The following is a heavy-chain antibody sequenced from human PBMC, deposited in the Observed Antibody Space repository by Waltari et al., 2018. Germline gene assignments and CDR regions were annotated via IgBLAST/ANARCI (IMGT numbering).Heavy chain of an antibody. Sequence: EVPLVESGGGLVQPGRSLRLSGLASGFTFDIYAMHWVRQAPGKGLEWVSGISWGSGDIGYADSVKGRFTISRDNAKNSLYLQMNSLTIEDTALYFCAKDMGGGFYYDYGMDVWGQGTTVTVSS. CDR3: AKDMGGGFYYDYGMDV. CDR1: GFTFDIYA. D-gene: IGHD3-16*01. V-gene: IGHV3-9*01. CDR2: ISWGSGDI. J-gene: IGHJ6*02.